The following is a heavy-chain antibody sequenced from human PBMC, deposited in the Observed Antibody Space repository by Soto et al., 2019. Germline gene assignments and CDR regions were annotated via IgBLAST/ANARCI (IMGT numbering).Heavy chain of an antibody. CDR3: ASWHEREHAYDV. CDR1: GLTVSGKRY. V-gene: IGHV3-53*01. D-gene: IGHD1-1*01. Sequence: DVQLVESGGGLIQPGESLRLSCAAFGLTVSGKRYVAWVRQAPGKGLEWVSALYDVDGTYYADSVKGRFTTSRDSSKTTVCLQMNGLRPDDTAVYYCASWHEREHAYDVWGQGTTVTVSS. CDR2: LYDVDGT. J-gene: IGHJ3*01.